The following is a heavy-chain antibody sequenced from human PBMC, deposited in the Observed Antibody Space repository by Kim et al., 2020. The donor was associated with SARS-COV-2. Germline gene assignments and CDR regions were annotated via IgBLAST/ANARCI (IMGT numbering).Heavy chain of an antibody. CDR3: ARGPYCSGGSCYSVYYYYGMDV. CDR2: IWYDGSNK. J-gene: IGHJ6*02. Sequence: GGSLRLSCAASGFTFSSYGMHWVRQAPGKGLEWVAVIWYDGSNKYYADSVKGRFTISRDNSKNTLYLQMNSLRAEDTAVYYCARGPYCSGGSCYSVYYYYGMDVWGQGTTVTVSS. D-gene: IGHD2-15*01. CDR1: GFTFSSYG. V-gene: IGHV3-33*01.